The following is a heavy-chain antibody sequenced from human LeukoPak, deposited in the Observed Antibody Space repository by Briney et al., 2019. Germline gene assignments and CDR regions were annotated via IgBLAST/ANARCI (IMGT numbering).Heavy chain of an antibody. D-gene: IGHD1-26*01. Sequence: GGSLRLSCAASGFTFSNAWMSWVRQAPGKGLEWVGRIKSKADGGTTDYAAPVKGRFTISRDDSKNTLYLQMNSLKTEDTAVYYCTTDISGSYYVVGVIDYWGQGTLVTVSS. CDR1: GFTFSNAW. J-gene: IGHJ4*02. CDR2: IKSKADGGTT. CDR3: TTDISGSYYVVGVIDY. V-gene: IGHV3-15*01.